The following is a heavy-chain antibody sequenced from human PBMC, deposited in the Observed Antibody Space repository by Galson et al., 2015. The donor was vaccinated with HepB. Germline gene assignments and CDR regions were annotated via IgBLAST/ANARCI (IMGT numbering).Heavy chain of an antibody. J-gene: IGHJ4*02. V-gene: IGHV3-21*01. CDR3: ARDPSHYDILTGYYPEYYFDY. D-gene: IGHD3-9*01. CDR1: GFTFSIHS. CDR2: ISRNSSYI. Sequence: PLRLSCLASGFTFSIHSMNWVREAPREGLEAGSSISRNSSYIYYADSVKGRFTISRDNAKNSLYLQMNSLRAEDTAVYYCARDPSHYDILTGYYPEYYFDYWGQGTLVTVSS.